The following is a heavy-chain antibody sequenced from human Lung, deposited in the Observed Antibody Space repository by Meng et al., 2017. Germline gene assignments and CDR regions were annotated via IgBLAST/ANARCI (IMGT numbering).Heavy chain of an antibody. D-gene: IGHD4-17*01. J-gene: IGHJ4*02. CDR1: GFTFSTHW. CDR3: ARGGVTTDD. V-gene: IGHV3-74*01. CDR2: ITGDGSST. Sequence: VESGGGLVQPGGSLRLSCAASGFTFSTHWMHWVRQAPGKGLEWVSRITGDGSSTIYADSVQGRFTMSRDNAKNTLSLQMNSLRAEDTAVYYCARGGVTTDDWGQGTLVTVSS.